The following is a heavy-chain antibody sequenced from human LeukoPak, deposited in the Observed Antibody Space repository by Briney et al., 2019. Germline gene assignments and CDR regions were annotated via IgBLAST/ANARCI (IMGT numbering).Heavy chain of an antibody. Sequence: WGTLCLTCAASGYSISSGDKYGYRRQPPGKRVEGIWSIYHSRSTYYIASVNSRLTISRDTSKNQLSLKLNCVTAADTAVYYCARERGENYDSSGYIDSWGQGTLLTVP. CDR3: ARERGENYDSSGYIDS. J-gene: IGHJ4*02. D-gene: IGHD3-22*01. V-gene: IGHV4-38-2*02. CDR2: IYHSRST. CDR1: GYSISSGDK.